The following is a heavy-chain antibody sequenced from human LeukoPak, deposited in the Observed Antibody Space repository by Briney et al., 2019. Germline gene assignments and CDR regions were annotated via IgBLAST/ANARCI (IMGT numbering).Heavy chain of an antibody. CDR3: ARDIFRSDYYDSSGYYYPFDY. D-gene: IGHD3-22*01. Sequence: GGSLRPSCAASGFSFSSYGMHWVRQAPGKGLEWVAVISYDGSNKYYADSVKGRFTISRDNSKNTLYLQMNSLRAEDTAVYYCARDIFRSDYYDSSGYYYPFDYWGQGTLVTVSS. V-gene: IGHV3-30*03. CDR1: GFSFSSYG. CDR2: ISYDGSNK. J-gene: IGHJ4*02.